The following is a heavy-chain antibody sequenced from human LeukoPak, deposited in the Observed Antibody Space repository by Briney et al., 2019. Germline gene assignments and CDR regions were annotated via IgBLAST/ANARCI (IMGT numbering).Heavy chain of an antibody. D-gene: IGHD6-13*01. V-gene: IGHV3-30*02. CDR3: ARVGEQQRLFVGSHFDY. Sequence: GGSLRLSCAASGFTFSSYGMHWVRQAPGKGLKWVAFIRYDGSNKYYADSVKGRFTISRDNSKNTLYLQMNSLRAEDTAVYYCARVGEQQRLFVGSHFDYWGQGTLVTVSS. CDR2: IRYDGSNK. J-gene: IGHJ4*02. CDR1: GFTFSSYG.